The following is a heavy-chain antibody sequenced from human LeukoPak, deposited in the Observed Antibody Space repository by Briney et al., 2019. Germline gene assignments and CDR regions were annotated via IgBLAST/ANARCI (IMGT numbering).Heavy chain of an antibody. CDR3: ARAKMTTVTTYGWFDP. CDR1: GYTFTSYG. V-gene: IGHV1-8*01. D-gene: IGHD4-17*01. J-gene: IGHJ5*02. Sequence: ASVKVSCKASGYTFTSYGINWVRQATGQGLEWMGWMNPNSGNTGYAQKFQGRVTMTRNTSISTAYMELSSLRSEDTAVYYCARAKMTTVTTYGWFDPLGQGTLVTVSS. CDR2: MNPNSGNT.